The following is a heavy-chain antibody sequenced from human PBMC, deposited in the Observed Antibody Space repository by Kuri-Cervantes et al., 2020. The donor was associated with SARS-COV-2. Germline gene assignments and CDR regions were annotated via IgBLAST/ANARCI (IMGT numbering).Heavy chain of an antibody. Sequence: GESLKISCAASGFTFSSYAMTWVRQAPGKGLEWVSVIYSGHYTTYYADSVKGRFTISRDNSKYTLYLQMNSLRAEDTAVYYCAKTEGAGSWNYFDAWGQGTLVTVSS. V-gene: IGHV3-23*03. CDR1: GFTFSSYA. D-gene: IGHD6-13*01. J-gene: IGHJ4*02. CDR2: IYSGHYTT. CDR3: AKTEGAGSWNYFDA.